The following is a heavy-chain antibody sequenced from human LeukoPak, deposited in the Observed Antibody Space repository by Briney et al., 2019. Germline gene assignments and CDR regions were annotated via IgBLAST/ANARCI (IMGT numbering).Heavy chain of an antibody. V-gene: IGHV3-30*03. Sequence: GALRLSCAASGFTFSSYGMHWVRQAPGKGLEWVAVISYDGSNKYYADSVTGRFTISRDNAKNSLYLQMNSLRAEDTALYYCARQAAATREDYFYYMDVWGKGTPVTVSS. CDR1: GFTFSSYG. CDR3: ARQAAATREDYFYYMDV. D-gene: IGHD6-25*01. CDR2: ISYDGSNK. J-gene: IGHJ6*03.